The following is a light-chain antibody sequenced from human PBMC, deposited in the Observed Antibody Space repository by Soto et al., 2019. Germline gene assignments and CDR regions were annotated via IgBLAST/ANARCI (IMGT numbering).Light chain of an antibody. CDR2: LGS. CDR3: KQALQTPYT. V-gene: IGKV2-28*01. J-gene: IGKJ2*01. CDR1: QSLLHSNGYNY. Sequence: EIVMTQSPLSLPVTPGEPASISCRSSQSLLHSNGYNYLDWYLQKSGQSPQLLIYLGSNRASGVPDKFSGSGSGTDFTLNISGVEAEDVGVYYCKQALQTPYTFGQGTKLEI.